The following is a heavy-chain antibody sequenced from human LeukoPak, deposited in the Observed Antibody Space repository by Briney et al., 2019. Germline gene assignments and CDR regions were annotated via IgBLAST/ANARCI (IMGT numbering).Heavy chain of an antibody. Sequence: PGGSLRLSCAASGFTFSSYAMSWVRQAPGKGLEWVSGISAGGGSTYYADSVKGRFTISRDNAKNSLYLQMNSLRAEDTAVYYCARVGSMQWLSYYFDYWGQGTLVTVSS. D-gene: IGHD6-19*01. CDR3: ARVGSMQWLSYYFDY. V-gene: IGHV3-23*01. CDR2: ISAGGGST. CDR1: GFTFSSYA. J-gene: IGHJ4*02.